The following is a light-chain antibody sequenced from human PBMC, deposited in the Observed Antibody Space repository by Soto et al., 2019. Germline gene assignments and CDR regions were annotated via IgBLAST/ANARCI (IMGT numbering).Light chain of an antibody. CDR1: QSVSSN. CDR3: QQYNSWPPLT. CDR2: GAS. J-gene: IGKJ4*01. Sequence: EIVMTQSLATLSVSPGERATLSCRASQSVSSNLAWYQQKPGQAPRLLIYGASTRATAIPARFSGSGSGTEFTLTISSLQYEDLAVYYCQQYNSWPPLTFGGGTKVEIK. V-gene: IGKV3-15*01.